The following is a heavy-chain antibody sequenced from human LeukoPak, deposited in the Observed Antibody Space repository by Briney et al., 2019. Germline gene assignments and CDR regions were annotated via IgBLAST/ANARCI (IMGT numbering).Heavy chain of an antibody. D-gene: IGHD1-26*01. J-gene: IGHJ4*02. CDR2: IYYSGST. Sequence: SETLSVTCAVSGGSISSSSYYWGWIRQPPGKGLQWIGSIYYSGSTYYSPSLKSRVTISVDTSKNHFSLKLSSVTAADTAVYYCARASGSYYEDFDYWGQGTLVTVSS. CDR3: ARASGSYYEDFDY. CDR1: GGSISSSSYY. V-gene: IGHV4-39*02.